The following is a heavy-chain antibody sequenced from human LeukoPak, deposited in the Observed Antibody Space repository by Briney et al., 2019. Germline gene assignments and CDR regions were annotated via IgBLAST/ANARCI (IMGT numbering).Heavy chain of an antibody. D-gene: IGHD3-22*01. Sequence: AGGSLRLSCAASGFTFSSYGMHRVRQAPGKGLEWVAVIWYDGSNKYYADSVKGRFTISRDNSKNTLYLQMNSLRAEDTAVYYCARDPLPYYYDSSGYPAEARGPDYWGQGTLVTVSS. V-gene: IGHV3-33*01. J-gene: IGHJ4*02. CDR2: IWYDGSNK. CDR3: ARDPLPYYYDSSGYPAEARGPDY. CDR1: GFTFSSYG.